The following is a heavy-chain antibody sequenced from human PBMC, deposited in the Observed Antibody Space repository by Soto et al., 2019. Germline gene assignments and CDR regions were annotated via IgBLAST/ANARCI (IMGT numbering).Heavy chain of an antibody. CDR1: GGSISSSNW. CDR2: IYHSGST. CDR3: AGAIYGGFNYYGSGLYDY. D-gene: IGHD3-10*01. V-gene: IGHV4-4*02. J-gene: IGHJ4*02. Sequence: QVQLQESGPGLVKPSGTLSLTCAVSGGSISSSNWWSWVRQPPGKGLGWIGEIYHSGSTNYNPSLKSRVTISVDKSKTQFSLKLSSVTAADTAVYYCAGAIYGGFNYYGSGLYDYWGQGTLVTVSS.